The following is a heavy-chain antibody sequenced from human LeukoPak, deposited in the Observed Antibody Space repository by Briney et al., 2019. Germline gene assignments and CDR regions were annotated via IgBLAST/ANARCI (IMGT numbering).Heavy chain of an antibody. D-gene: IGHD5-24*01. CDR1: GYNFTNYW. V-gene: IGHV5-10-1*01. CDR3: ARQLDVNFYYGLDV. CDR2: VDPSDSYT. J-gene: IGHJ6*02. Sequence: GESLRISCKGSGYNFTNYWIIWVRQMPGKGLEWMGGVDPSDSYTKYSPSFQGHVAISPDKSITTAYLQWRSLQASDTAMYYCARQLDVNFYYGLDVWGQGTTVTVSS.